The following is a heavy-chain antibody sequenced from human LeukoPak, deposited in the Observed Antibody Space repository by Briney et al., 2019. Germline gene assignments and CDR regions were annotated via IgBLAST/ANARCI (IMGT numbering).Heavy chain of an antibody. D-gene: IGHD3-10*01. J-gene: IGHJ4*02. V-gene: IGHV3-21*04. CDR1: GFTFSSYS. CDR3: AKVRFGVTARYYFDY. CDR2: ISSSSSYI. Sequence: SGGSLRLSCAASGFTFSSYSMNWVRQAPGKGLEWVSSISSSSSYIYYADSVKGRFTISRDNSKNTLYLQMNSLRAEDTAVYYCAKVRFGVTARYYFDYWGQGTLVTVSS.